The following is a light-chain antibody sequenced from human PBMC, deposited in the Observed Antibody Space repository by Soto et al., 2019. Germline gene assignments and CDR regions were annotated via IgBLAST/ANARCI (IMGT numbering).Light chain of an antibody. CDR3: SSYTRSRDYV. CDR1: SSDVGGYNF. Sequence: QSVLTQPASVSGSPGQSITISCTGTSSDVGGYNFVSWYQQQSGKAPKLMIHEVSNRPSGVSNRFSGSKSGNTASLTISGLQAQDEAAYYCSSYTRSRDYVSGIGTKVTVL. V-gene: IGLV2-14*01. J-gene: IGLJ1*01. CDR2: EVS.